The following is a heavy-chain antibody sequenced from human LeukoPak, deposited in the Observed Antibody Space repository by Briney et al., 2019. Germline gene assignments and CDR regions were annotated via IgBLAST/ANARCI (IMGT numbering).Heavy chain of an antibody. V-gene: IGHV4-59*12. CDR1: GGSISSYY. J-gene: IGHJ4*02. Sequence: SETLSLTCTVSGGSISSYYWSWIRQPPGKGLEWIGYIYYSGSTNYNPSLKSRVTISVDTSKNQFSLKLSSVTAADTAVYYCARDLVVAATPRFYFDYWGQGTLVTVSS. CDR2: IYYSGST. CDR3: ARDLVVAATPRFYFDY. D-gene: IGHD2-15*01.